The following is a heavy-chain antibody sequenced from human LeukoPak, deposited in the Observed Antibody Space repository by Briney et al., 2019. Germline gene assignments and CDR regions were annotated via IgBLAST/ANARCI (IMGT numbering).Heavy chain of an antibody. CDR3: ERSASGAFDY. D-gene: IGHD2-15*01. CDR1: GFTFSSYW. J-gene: IGHJ4*02. V-gene: IGHV3-7*04. Sequence: PGGSLRLSCAASGFTFSSYWMSWVRQAPGKGLEWVANIKQDGSEKYYVDSVKGRFTISRDDAKNSLYLQMNSLRAEDTAAYYCERSASGAFDYWGQGTLVTVSS. CDR2: IKQDGSEK.